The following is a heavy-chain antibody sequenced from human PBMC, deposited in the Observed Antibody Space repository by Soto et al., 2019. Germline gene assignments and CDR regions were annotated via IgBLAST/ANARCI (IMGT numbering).Heavy chain of an antibody. D-gene: IGHD6-19*01. Sequence: SETLSLTCTVSGGSVGTPSYYWDWIRLSPGQGLEWIGYISHSGSTDYNPALKSRVTIFADTSKNELSLKLDSVTAADTAVYYCARGRYSSGWFDFWGQGILVTVSS. CDR1: GGSVGTPSYY. CDR3: ARGRYSSGWFDF. CDR2: ISHSGST. J-gene: IGHJ4*02. V-gene: IGHV4-61*01.